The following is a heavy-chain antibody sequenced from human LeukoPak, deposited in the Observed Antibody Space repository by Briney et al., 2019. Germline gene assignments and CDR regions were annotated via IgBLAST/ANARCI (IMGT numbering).Heavy chain of an antibody. CDR2: ISKDGSDK. CDR1: GFTFSDYA. D-gene: IGHD1-7*01. V-gene: IGHV3-30-3*01. J-gene: IGHJ4*02. Sequence: GRSLRLSCGASGFTFSDYAMHWVRQARGKGLEWVAGISKDGSDKYYPGSVRGRFTISRDNSKNTIYLQRDSQRAEDTAIYYCARDYWWNYDYWGQGTLATVSS. CDR3: ARDYWWNYDY.